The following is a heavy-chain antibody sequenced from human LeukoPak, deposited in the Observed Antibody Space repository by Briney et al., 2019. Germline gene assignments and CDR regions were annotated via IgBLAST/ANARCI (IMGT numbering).Heavy chain of an antibody. J-gene: IGHJ4*02. CDR3: ARVRGNRGKYFDY. V-gene: IGHV4-34*01. CDR1: GGSFSGYY. Sequence: SETLSLTCAVYGGSFSGYYWSWIRQPPGKGLEWIGEINHSGSTNYNPSLKSRVTISVDTSKNQFSLKLSSVTAADTSVYYCARVRGNRGKYFDYWGQGTLVTVSS. CDR2: INHSGST. D-gene: IGHD3-16*01.